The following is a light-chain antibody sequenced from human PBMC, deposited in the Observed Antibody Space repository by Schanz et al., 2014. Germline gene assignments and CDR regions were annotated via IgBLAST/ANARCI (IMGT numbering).Light chain of an antibody. J-gene: IGKJ4*01. CDR3: QQYNNWPPLT. CDR1: QSVLSSSNNKNS. CDR2: WAS. V-gene: IGKV4-1*01. Sequence: DIVMTQSPDSLAVSLGERATINCKSSQSVLSSSNNKNSLGWYQQKPGQPPKLLIYWASTRQSGVPDRFGGSGSGTDFTLTISSLQAEDVAVYYCQQYNNWPPLTFGGGTKVEIK.